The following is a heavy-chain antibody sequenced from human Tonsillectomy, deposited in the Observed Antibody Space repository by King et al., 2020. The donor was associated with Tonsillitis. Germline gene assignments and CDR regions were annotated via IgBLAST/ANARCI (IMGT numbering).Heavy chain of an antibody. V-gene: IGHV3-33*08. CDR2: MWDAGSNE. J-gene: IGHJ4*02. Sequence: VQRVESGGGVVQPGRSLRLSCAASGFTFSSYGMHWVRQAPGKGLEWVAVMWDAGSNEYYADSVKGRFTISRDNSKNTLYLQMNSLRAEDTAVYYCAGDEGVAALGFWGQGTLVTVSS. CDR3: AGDEGVAALGF. CDR1: GFTFSSYG. D-gene: IGHD6-13*01.